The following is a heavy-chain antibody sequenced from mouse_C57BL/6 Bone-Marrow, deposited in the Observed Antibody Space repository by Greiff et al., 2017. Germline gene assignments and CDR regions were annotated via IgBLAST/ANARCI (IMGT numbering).Heavy chain of an antibody. V-gene: IGHV5-6*01. D-gene: IGHD2-2*01. CDR1: GFTFSSYG. J-gene: IGHJ4*01. Sequence: EVKLMASGGDLVKPGGSLKLSCAASGFTFSSYGMSWVRQTPDKRLEWVATISSGGSYTYYPDSVKGRFTISRDNAKNTLYLQMSSLKSEDTAMYYCARQKRWLRPYAMDYWGQGTSVTVSS. CDR2: ISSGGSYT. CDR3: ARQKRWLRPYAMDY.